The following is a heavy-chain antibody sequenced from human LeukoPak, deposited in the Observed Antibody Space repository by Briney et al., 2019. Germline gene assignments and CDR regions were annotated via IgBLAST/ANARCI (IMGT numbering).Heavy chain of an antibody. CDR1: GFTFSSYA. Sequence: GGSLRLSCAASGFTFSSYAMSWVRQAPGKGLEWVSAITASGGRTYYADCVKGRFTISRDNSKDTLYLQVNSLRAEDTAVYYCARVPRSNWYEYWGQGTLVTVSS. CDR3: ARVPRSNWYEY. J-gene: IGHJ5*01. V-gene: IGHV3-23*01. CDR2: ITASGGRT.